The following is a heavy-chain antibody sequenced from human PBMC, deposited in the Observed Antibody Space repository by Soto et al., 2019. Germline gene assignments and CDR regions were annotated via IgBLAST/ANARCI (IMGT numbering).Heavy chain of an antibody. CDR2: IIPLFGTA. CDR1: GGTFSSFG. J-gene: IGHJ4*02. CDR3: ARDRSMDGYNSRSFDY. D-gene: IGHD5-12*01. V-gene: IGHV1-69*01. Sequence: QVQLVQSGAEVKKPGSSVKVSCKASGGTFSSFGFNWVRQAPGQGLEWMGGIIPLFGTANYAEKFQGRVTMSADEGTSTAAMELSGLRSEDTAIYYCARDRSMDGYNSRSFDYWGQGTLVTVS.